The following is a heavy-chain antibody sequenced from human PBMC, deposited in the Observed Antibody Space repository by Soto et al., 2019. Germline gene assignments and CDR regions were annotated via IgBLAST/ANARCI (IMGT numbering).Heavy chain of an antibody. CDR3: ASNGGDGSNYDYYGMDV. CDR2: ISGSGGST. CDR1: GFTFSSYA. D-gene: IGHD3-16*01. V-gene: IGHV3-23*01. Sequence: GGSLRLSCAASGFTFSSYAMSWVRQAPGQGLEWVSAISGSGGSTYYADSMKGRFTISRDNSKNTLYLQMNSLRAEDTAVYYCASNGGDGSNYDYYGMDVWGQGTTVTVSS. J-gene: IGHJ6*02.